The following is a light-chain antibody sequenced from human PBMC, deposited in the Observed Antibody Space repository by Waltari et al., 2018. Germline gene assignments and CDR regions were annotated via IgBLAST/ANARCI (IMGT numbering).Light chain of an antibody. CDR3: QAWDSSTGV. CDR2: QDS. V-gene: IGLV3-1*01. J-gene: IGLJ1*01. CDR1: NIGNTR. Sequence: SYVLTQPPSVSVAPGQTARIPCGGQNIGNTRVHWYQQKPGQSPVLVIYQDSKRPSGIPERFPGSNAGNTATLTISGTQAMDEADYYCQAWDSSTGVFGTGTKVTVL.